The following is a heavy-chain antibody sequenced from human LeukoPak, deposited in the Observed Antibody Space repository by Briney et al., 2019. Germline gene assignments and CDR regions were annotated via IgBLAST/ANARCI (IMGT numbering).Heavy chain of an antibody. D-gene: IGHD3-22*01. V-gene: IGHV1-58*02. CDR3: AARNGRDYYDSSGYYYDAFDI. CDR1: GFTFTSSA. CDR2: IVVGSGNT. J-gene: IGHJ3*02. Sequence: SVKVSCKASGFTFTSSAMQWVRQARGQRLEWIGWIVVGSGNTNYAQKFQERVTITRDMSTSTAYMELSSLRSEDTAVYYCAARNGRDYYDSSGYYYDAFDIWGQGTMVTVSS.